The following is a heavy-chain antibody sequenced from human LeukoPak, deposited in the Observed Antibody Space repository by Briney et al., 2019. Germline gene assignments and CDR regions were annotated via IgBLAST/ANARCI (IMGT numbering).Heavy chain of an antibody. J-gene: IGHJ4*02. CDR2: INWNAGST. Sequence: GGSLRLSCATSGFTFDDYGMSWVRQVPGKGLEWVSSINWNAGSTTYADSVKGRFTISRDNGNNSLYLQMNSLRAEDTALYYCARVMYHDSGSYYQYFHHWGQGTPVTVSS. CDR1: GFTFDDYG. CDR3: ARVMYHDSGSYYQYFHH. V-gene: IGHV3-20*04. D-gene: IGHD3-10*01.